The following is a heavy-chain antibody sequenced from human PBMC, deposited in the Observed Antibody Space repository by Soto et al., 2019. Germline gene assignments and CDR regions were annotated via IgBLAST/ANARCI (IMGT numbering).Heavy chain of an antibody. CDR2: ISYDGSNK. J-gene: IGHJ6*02. CDR1: GFTFSSYA. V-gene: IGHV3-30-3*01. D-gene: IGHD3-16*01. Sequence: PVGSLRLSCAASGFTFSSYAMHWVRQAPGKGLEWVAVISYDGSNKYYADSVKGRFTISRDNSKNTLYLQMNSLRAEDTAVYYCARDFLGSGGKTDTYYYYYGMDVWGQGTTVTVSS. CDR3: ARDFLGSGGKTDTYYYYYGMDV.